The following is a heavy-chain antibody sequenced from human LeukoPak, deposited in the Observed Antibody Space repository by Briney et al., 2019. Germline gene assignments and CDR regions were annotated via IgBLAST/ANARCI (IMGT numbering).Heavy chain of an antibody. CDR3: AREGIAVAGRYYFDY. D-gene: IGHD6-19*01. J-gene: IGHJ4*02. CDR1: GFTFSSYW. Sequence: PGGSLRLSCAASGFTFSSYWMHWVRQAPGKGLVWVSRTNSDGSSTSYADSVKVRFTISRDNAKNTLYLQMNSLRAEDTAVYYCAREGIAVAGRYYFDYWGQGTLVTVSS. CDR2: TNSDGSST. V-gene: IGHV3-74*01.